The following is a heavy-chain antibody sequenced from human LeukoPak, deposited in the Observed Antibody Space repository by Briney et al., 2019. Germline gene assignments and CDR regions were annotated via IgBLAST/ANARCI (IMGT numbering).Heavy chain of an antibody. D-gene: IGHD3/OR15-3a*01. Sequence: GGSLRLSCAVSGFTFSSYSMNWVRQAPGKGLVWVSSISSSSSYIYYADSVKGRFTTSRDNAKNSLYLQMNSLRAEDTAVYYCARSEPWTSDAFDIWGQGTMVTVSS. CDR3: ARSEPWTSDAFDI. CDR2: ISSSSSYI. CDR1: GFTFSSYS. V-gene: IGHV3-21*01. J-gene: IGHJ3*02.